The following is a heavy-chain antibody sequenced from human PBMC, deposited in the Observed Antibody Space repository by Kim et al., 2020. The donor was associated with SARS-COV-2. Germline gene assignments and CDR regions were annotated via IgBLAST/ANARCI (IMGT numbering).Heavy chain of an antibody. CDR3: AGGPVLEVAGTGHYYYYYGMDV. J-gene: IGHJ6*02. V-gene: IGHV1-18*01. D-gene: IGHD6-19*01. CDR2: ISAYNGNT. CDR1: GYTFTSYG. Sequence: ASVKVSCKASGYTFTSYGISWVRQAPGQGLEWMGWISAYNGNTNYAQKLQGRVTMTTDTSTSTAYMELRSLRSDDTAVDYCAGGPVLEVAGTGHYYYYYGMDVWGQGTTVTVSS.